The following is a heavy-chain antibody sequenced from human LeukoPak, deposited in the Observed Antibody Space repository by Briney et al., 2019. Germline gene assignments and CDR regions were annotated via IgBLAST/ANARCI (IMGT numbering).Heavy chain of an antibody. V-gene: IGHV3-21*01. Sequence: GGSLRLSCAASGFTFSSYSMNWVRQAPGKGLEWVSSISSSSSYIYYADSVKGRFTISRDNAKNSLYLQTNSLRAEDTAVYYGARDSDSSGYYPSYYGMDVWGQGTTVTVSS. CDR2: ISSSSSYI. J-gene: IGHJ6*02. D-gene: IGHD3-22*01. CDR1: GFTFSSYS. CDR3: ARDSDSSGYYPSYYGMDV.